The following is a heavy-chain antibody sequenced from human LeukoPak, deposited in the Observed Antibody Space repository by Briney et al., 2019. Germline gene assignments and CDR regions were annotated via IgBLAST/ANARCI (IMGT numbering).Heavy chain of an antibody. V-gene: IGHV3-30*01. CDR3: ARESAIFGVVISRNWFDP. J-gene: IGHJ5*02. D-gene: IGHD3-3*01. CDR1: GFTFSSYA. CDR2: ISYDGSNK. Sequence: GGSLRLSYAASGFTFSSYAMHWVRQAPGKGLEWVAVISYDGSNKYYADSVKGRFTISRDNSKNTLYLQMNSLRAEDTAVYYCARESAIFGVVISRNWFDPWGQGTLVTVSS.